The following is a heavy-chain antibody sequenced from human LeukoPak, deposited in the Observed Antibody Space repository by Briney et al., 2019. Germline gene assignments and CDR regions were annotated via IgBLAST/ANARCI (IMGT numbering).Heavy chain of an antibody. V-gene: IGHV3-30*18. CDR3: AKAPQWERQDMTYYFDY. D-gene: IGHD1-26*01. CDR1: GFTFSGYA. J-gene: IGHJ4*02. Sequence: PGGSLRLSCAASGFTFSGYAMHWVRQAPGKGLEWVAVISYDGSNKYYAESVKGRFTISRDKSKNTLYLQMNRLRAEDTAVYYCAKAPQWERQDMTYYFDYWGQGTLVTVSS. CDR2: ISYDGSNK.